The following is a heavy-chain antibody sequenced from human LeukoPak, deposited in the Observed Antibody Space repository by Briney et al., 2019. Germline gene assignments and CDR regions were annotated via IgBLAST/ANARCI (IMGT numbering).Heavy chain of an antibody. J-gene: IGHJ4*02. CDR3: AKDHSASSSSDY. CDR2: ISGSGGST. Sequence: GGTLRLSCAASGFTFSSYGMSWVRQAPGKGLEWVSAISGSGGSTYYADSVKGRFTISRDNSKNTLYLQMNSLRAEDTAVYYCAKDHSASSSSDYWGQGTLVTVSS. V-gene: IGHV3-23*01. D-gene: IGHD6-6*01. CDR1: GFTFSSYG.